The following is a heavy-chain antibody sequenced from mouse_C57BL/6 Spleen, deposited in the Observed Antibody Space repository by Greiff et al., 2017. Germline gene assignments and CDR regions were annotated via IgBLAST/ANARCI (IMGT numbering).Heavy chain of an antibody. V-gene: IGHV1-50*01. CDR3: ARGGGYYPRLCY. Sequence: QVQLQQPGAELVKPGASVKLSCKASGYTFTSYWMQWVKQRPGQGLEWIGEIDPSDSYTNYNQKFKGKATLTVDTSSSTAYMQLSSLTSEDSAVYYCARGGGYYPRLCYWGQGTLVTVAA. D-gene: IGHD2-3*01. CDR1: GYTFTSYW. CDR2: IDPSDSYT. J-gene: IGHJ3*01.